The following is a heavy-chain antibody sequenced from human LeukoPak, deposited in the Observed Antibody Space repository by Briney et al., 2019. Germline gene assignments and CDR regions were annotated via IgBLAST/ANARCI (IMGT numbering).Heavy chain of an antibody. CDR1: GFKFSNYA. V-gene: IGHV3-23*01. CDR3: AKVGKAARIIGTTSRYYYYYMDV. J-gene: IGHJ6*03. CDR2: ISDTGNT. D-gene: IGHD1-20*01. Sequence: GGSLRLSCVASGFKFSNYAMSWVRQAPGKGLEWVSAISDTGNTYHADSVKGRFTISRDSSKNTLFLQMNRLRPEDAAVYYCAKVGKAARIIGTTSRYYYYYMDVWGKGTTVTISS.